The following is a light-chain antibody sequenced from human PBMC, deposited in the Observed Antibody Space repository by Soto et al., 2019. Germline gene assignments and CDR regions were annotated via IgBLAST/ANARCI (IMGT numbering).Light chain of an antibody. CDR1: QSVSSSY. J-gene: IGKJ1*01. Sequence: EIVLTQSPGTLSLSPGERATLSCRSSQSVSSSYLAWYQQKPGQAPRLLIYDASSRATGIPDRFSGSGSGTDFTLTISRLEPEVFAVYYCQQYGSSPTFGQGTKVEIK. CDR3: QQYGSSPT. V-gene: IGKV3-20*01. CDR2: DAS.